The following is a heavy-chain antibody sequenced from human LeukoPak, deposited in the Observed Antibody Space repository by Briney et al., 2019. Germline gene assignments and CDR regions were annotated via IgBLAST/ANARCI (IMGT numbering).Heavy chain of an antibody. CDR3: ARVAVIYYYYMEV. Sequence: GGSLRLSCAASGFTFSSYWMSWVCQAPGKGLEWVANIKQDGNEKHYVDSVKGRFTISRDDAKNSLYLQMNSLRAEDTAVYYCARVAVIYYYYMEVWGKGTTVTVSS. CDR2: IKQDGNEK. CDR1: GFTFSSYW. J-gene: IGHJ6*03. D-gene: IGHD2/OR15-2a*01. V-gene: IGHV3-7*01.